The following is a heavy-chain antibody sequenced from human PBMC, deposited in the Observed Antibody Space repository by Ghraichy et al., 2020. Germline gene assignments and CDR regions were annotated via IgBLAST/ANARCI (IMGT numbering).Heavy chain of an antibody. V-gene: IGHV3-7*03. CDR3: ARFVGGYYDFDN. CDR2: INQDGREK. D-gene: IGHD3-3*01. Sequence: GGSLRLSCVASGFTFNNYWMGWVRQAPGKGLEWVANINQDGREKYYLDSVKGRFTISRDNAKNSLYLQMNSLRAEDTAAYYCARFVGGYYDFDNWGRGTLVTVSS. CDR1: GFTFNNYW. J-gene: IGHJ4*02.